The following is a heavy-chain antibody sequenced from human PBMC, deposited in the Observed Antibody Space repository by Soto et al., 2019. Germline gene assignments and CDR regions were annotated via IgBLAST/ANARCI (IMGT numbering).Heavy chain of an antibody. V-gene: IGHV5-51*01. J-gene: IGHJ6*02. CDR1: GYIIKNYW. D-gene: IGHD1-26*01. CDR3: AAYSGSFYYGMDV. Sequence: GESLKISCKASGYIIKNYWIGWVRQMPGKGLEWMGIIYPGDSDTRYSPSFQGQVTISADKSISTAYLQWSSLKASDTAMYYCAAYSGSFYYGMDVWGQGTTVTVSS. CDR2: IYPGDSDT.